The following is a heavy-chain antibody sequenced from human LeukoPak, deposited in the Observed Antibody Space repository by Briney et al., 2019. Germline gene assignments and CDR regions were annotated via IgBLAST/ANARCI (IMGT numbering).Heavy chain of an antibody. D-gene: IGHD2-15*01. CDR2: IWYDGSNK. CDR3: ARDDCRGGSCYGEGFDY. J-gene: IGHJ4*02. V-gene: IGHV3-33*01. CDR1: GFTFSSYG. Sequence: PGRSLRLSCAASGFTFSSYGMHWVRQAPGKGLEWVAVIWYDGSNKYYADSVKGRFTISRDNSKNTLYLQMNSLRAEDTAVYYCARDDCRGGSCYGEGFDYWGQGTLVTVSS.